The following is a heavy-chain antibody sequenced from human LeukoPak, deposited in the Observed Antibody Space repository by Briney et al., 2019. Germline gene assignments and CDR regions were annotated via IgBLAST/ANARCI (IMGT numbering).Heavy chain of an antibody. J-gene: IGHJ6*02. CDR1: GGTFSSYA. Sequence: ASVTVSCKASGGTFSSYAISWVRQAPGQGLEWMGRIIPILGIANYAQKFQGSVTITADKSTSTAYMELSSLRSEDTAVYYCARDSLGSGSYAPSYYYGMDVWGQGTTVTVSS. V-gene: IGHV1-69*04. CDR3: ARDSLGSGSYAPSYYYGMDV. CDR2: IIPILGIA. D-gene: IGHD3-10*01.